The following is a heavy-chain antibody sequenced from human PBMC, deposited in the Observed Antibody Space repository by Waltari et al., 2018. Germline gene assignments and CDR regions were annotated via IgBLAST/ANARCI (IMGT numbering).Heavy chain of an antibody. D-gene: IGHD3-10*01. CDR1: GGSISGGYD. CDR3: ARGEYQTRLNNRLDV. Sequence: QVQLQESGPGLVKPSETLSLTCAVSGGSISGGYDWSWIRQPPGKGLEWIGYIYGSSGSTNYNPSLKNRVTISKDTSKNQFSLKLSSVTAADTAVYYCARGEYQTRLNNRLDVWGPGVLVTVSS. CDR2: IYGSSGST. V-gene: IGHV4-38-2*01. J-gene: IGHJ5*02.